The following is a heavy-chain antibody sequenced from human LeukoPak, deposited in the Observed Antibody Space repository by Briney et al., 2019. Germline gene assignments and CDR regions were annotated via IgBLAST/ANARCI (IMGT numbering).Heavy chain of an antibody. V-gene: IGHV4-39*07. CDR1: GGSISSSSYY. D-gene: IGHD3-10*01. J-gene: IGHJ4*02. Sequence: SETLSLTCTVSGGSISSSSYYWGWIRQPPGKGLEWIGSIYYSGSTYYNPSLKSRVTISVDTSKNQFSLKLSSVTAADTAVYYCARAPTYYYGSGSYYNGNYFDYWAREPWSPSPQ. CDR2: IYYSGST. CDR3: ARAPTYYYGSGSYYNGNYFDY.